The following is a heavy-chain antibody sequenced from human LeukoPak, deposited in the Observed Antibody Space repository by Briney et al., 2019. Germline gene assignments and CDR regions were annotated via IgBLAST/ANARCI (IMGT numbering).Heavy chain of an antibody. CDR1: GFTFSSYS. CDR3: ARGAKGSYAFDI. Sequence: GGSLRLSCAASGFTFSSYSMNWVRQAPGKGLEWVSSISSSSSYIYYADSVKGRFTISRDNAKNSLYLQMNSLRAEDTAVYFCARGAKGSYAFDIWGQGTMVTVSS. D-gene: IGHD4/OR15-4a*01. CDR2: ISSSSSYI. J-gene: IGHJ3*02. V-gene: IGHV3-21*01.